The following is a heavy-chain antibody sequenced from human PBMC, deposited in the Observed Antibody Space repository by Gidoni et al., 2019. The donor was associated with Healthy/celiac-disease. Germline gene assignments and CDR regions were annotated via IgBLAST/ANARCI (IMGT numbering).Heavy chain of an antibody. CDR1: GYTFTSYG. J-gene: IGHJ4*02. V-gene: IGHV1-18*01. CDR3: AREKIAVLDY. Sequence: QVQLVQSGAEVKKPGASEKVACKASGYTFTSYGISWVRQAPGQGLEWMGWISPYHVNTNYAHKLQGSVTMTTDTSTSTSYIELRSLRSDDTAVYYCAREKIAVLDYWGQGTLVTVSS. D-gene: IGHD6-19*01. CDR2: ISPYHVNT.